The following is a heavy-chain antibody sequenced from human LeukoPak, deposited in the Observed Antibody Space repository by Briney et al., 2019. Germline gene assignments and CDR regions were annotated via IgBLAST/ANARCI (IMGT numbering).Heavy chain of an antibody. J-gene: IGHJ4*02. CDR2: ISSSSSTI. Sequence: PGGSLRLSCAASGFTFSSYSMNWVRQAPGKGLEWVSYISSSSSTIYYADSVKGRFTISRDNAKNPLYLQMNSLRAEDTAVYYCARVYCSGGSCSTGDYFDYWGQGTLVTVSS. CDR1: GFTFSSYS. D-gene: IGHD2-15*01. V-gene: IGHV3-48*01. CDR3: ARVYCSGGSCSTGDYFDY.